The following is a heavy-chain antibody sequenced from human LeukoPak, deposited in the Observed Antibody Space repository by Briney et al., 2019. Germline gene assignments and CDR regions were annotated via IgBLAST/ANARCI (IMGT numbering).Heavy chain of an antibody. CDR3: ARQFWSGYSPLDY. Sequence: SETLSLTCTVSGGFISSYYCIWIRQHPGKGLEVIAHIYYSGITNYNPSLNLRVTISVDTSKNRFSLKLSSVTAADTAVYYCARQFWSGYSPLDYWGQGTLVTVSS. CDR2: IYYSGIT. V-gene: IGHV4-59*01. J-gene: IGHJ4*02. D-gene: IGHD3-3*01. CDR1: GGFISSYY.